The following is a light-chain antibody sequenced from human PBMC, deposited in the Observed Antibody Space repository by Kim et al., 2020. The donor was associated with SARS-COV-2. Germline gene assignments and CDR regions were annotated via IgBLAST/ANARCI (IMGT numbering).Light chain of an antibody. V-gene: IGKV1-27*01. CDR2: AAS. CDR3: QKYYSAPLT. Sequence: ASVGDRVTITCRASQAISNYLAWYQQKPGKVPKLLIFAASALQSGVPSRFSGSASETDFTLTISILQPEDVATYYCQKYYSAPLTFGGGTKVDIK. CDR1: QAISNY. J-gene: IGKJ4*01.